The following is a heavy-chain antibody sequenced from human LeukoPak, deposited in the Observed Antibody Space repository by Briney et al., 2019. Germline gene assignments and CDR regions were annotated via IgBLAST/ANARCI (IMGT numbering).Heavy chain of an antibody. Sequence: GGSLRLSCAASGFTFSSYSMNWVRQAPGKGLEWVSSISSSSSYIYYADSVKGRFTISRDNAKSSLYLQMNSLRAEDTAVYYCARDSYSYGRFDYWGQGTLVTVSS. V-gene: IGHV3-21*01. CDR1: GFTFSSYS. D-gene: IGHD5-18*01. J-gene: IGHJ4*02. CDR2: ISSSSSYI. CDR3: ARDSYSYGRFDY.